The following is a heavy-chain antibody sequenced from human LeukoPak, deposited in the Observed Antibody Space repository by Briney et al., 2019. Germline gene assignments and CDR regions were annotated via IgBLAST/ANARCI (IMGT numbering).Heavy chain of an antibody. J-gene: IGHJ3*02. CDR2: INPNSGGT. V-gene: IGHV1-2*02. CDR1: GYTFTGYY. CDR3: ARPYELELQWRAFDI. D-gene: IGHD1-7*01. Sequence: ASVTVSFKASGYTFTGYYMHWVRQAPGQGLEWMGWINPNSGGTNYAQKFQGRVTMTRDTSISTAYMELSRLRSDDTAVYYCARPYELELQWRAFDIWGQGTMVTVSS.